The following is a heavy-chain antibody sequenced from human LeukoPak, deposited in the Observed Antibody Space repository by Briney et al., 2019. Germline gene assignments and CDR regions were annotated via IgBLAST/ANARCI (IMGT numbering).Heavy chain of an antibody. CDR2: ISAYNGNT. V-gene: IGHV1-18*01. J-gene: IGHJ4*02. D-gene: IGHD3-16*02. Sequence: ASVKVSCKASGYTFTSYGISWVRQAPGQGLEWMGWISAYNGNTNYAQKLQGRVTMTTDTSTGTAYMELRSLRSDDTAVYYCARDGSYIGGVIVSGDYWGQGTLVTVSS. CDR3: ARDGSYIGGVIVSGDY. CDR1: GYTFTSYG.